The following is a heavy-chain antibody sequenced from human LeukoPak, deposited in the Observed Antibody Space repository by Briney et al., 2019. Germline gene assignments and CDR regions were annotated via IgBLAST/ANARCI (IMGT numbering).Heavy chain of an antibody. J-gene: IGHJ4*02. D-gene: IGHD3-22*01. V-gene: IGHV3-23*01. Sequence: GGSLRLSCAASGFTFSSYAMSWVRQATGKGLEWVSAISGSGGSTYYADSVKGRFTISRDNSKNTLYLQMNSLRAEDTAVYYCANGYDSSGYYLDFDYWGQGTPVTVSS. CDR2: ISGSGGST. CDR1: GFTFSSYA. CDR3: ANGYDSSGYYLDFDY.